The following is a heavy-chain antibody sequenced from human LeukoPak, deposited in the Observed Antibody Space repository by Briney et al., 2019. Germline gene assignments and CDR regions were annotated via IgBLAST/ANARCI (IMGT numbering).Heavy chain of an antibody. Sequence: PSETLSLTCTVSGGSISSSSYYWGWIRQPPGKGLEWIGSIYYSGSTYYNPSLKSRVTISVDTSKNQFSLKLSSVTAADTAVYYCARGRRYYYDSSGRLDYWGQGTLVTVSS. D-gene: IGHD3-22*01. V-gene: IGHV4-39*01. J-gene: IGHJ4*02. CDR3: ARGRRYYYDSSGRLDY. CDR2: IYYSGST. CDR1: GGSISSSSYY.